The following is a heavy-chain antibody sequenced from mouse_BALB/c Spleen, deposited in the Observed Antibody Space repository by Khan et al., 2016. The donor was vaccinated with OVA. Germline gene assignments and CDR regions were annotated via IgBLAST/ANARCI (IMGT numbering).Heavy chain of an antibody. D-gene: IGHD1-3*01. CDR3: ARLEDI. CDR2: IWAGGST. Sequence: QVQLKESGPGLVAPSQSLSITCTVSGFSLTSYGVHWVRQPPGKGLEWLGVIWAGGSTNYNSPLMSRLSISKDNSKSQVFLKMNSLQTDATAMYYCARLEDIWGQGTTLTVSA. V-gene: IGHV2-9*02. J-gene: IGHJ2*01. CDR1: GFSLTSYG.